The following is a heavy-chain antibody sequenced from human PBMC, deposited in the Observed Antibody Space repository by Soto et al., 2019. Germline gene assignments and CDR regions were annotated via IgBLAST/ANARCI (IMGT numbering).Heavy chain of an antibody. D-gene: IGHD2-21*02. J-gene: IGHJ4*02. CDR3: AKARDVGGNSGPLGH. Sequence: QVQLVESGGGVVQPGRSLRLSCAASGFTFSNYGIHWVRQSPGKGLEWVGVISDDGSNQYRADSVKGRYTISRDNSKNTVYLQMNNLRPEDTAMFYCAKARDVGGNSGPLGHWGQGTLVTVSS. CDR2: ISDDGSNQ. V-gene: IGHV3-30*18. CDR1: GFTFSNYG.